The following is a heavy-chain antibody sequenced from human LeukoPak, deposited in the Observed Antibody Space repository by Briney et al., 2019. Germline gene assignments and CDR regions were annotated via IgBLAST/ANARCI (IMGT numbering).Heavy chain of an antibody. CDR3: ARGITMVRQDY. CDR1: GCSISSGYY. V-gene: IGHV4-38-2*02. D-gene: IGHD3-10*01. Sequence: SETLSLTCTVSGCSISSGYYWGWIRQPPGKGLEWIGSIYHSGSTYYNPSLKSRVTISVDTSKNQFSLKLSSVTAADTAVYYCARGITMVRQDYWGQGTLVTVSS. CDR2: IYHSGST. J-gene: IGHJ4*02.